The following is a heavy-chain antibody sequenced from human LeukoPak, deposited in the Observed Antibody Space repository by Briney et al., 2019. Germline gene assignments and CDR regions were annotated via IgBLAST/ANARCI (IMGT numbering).Heavy chain of an antibody. CDR1: GYTFTNYG. CDR3: ARDQSVRLLQTSSTYFKHVFAI. D-gene: IGHD6-13*01. Sequence: ASVKVSCKTSGYTFTNYGISWVREAPGLVLEWMGWISAYNGNTNYAQKVQGRVTMTTDTSTSTAYMELRSLRFDDTAVYYCARDQSVRLLQTSSTYFKHVFAIWGQGSMVTVSS. J-gene: IGHJ3*02. CDR2: ISAYNGNT. V-gene: IGHV1-18*01.